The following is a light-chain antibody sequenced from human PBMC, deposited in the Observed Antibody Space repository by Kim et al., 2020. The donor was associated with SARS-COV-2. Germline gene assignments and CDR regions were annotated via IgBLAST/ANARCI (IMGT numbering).Light chain of an antibody. CDR1: QSVASNY. Sequence: LSPGERATLSCRASQSVASNYLAWYQQKPGQAPRLLIYDAFTRATGISDRFSGSGSGTDFTLTSSRLEPEDFAVYYCQQYGSSPCTFGQGTKLEI. CDR2: DAF. CDR3: QQYGSSPCT. J-gene: IGKJ2*02. V-gene: IGKV3-20*01.